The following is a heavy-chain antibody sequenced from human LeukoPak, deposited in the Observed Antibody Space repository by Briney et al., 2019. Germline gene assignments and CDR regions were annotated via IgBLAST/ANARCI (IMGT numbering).Heavy chain of an antibody. CDR3: AKNLHPE. CDR2: ITGSGDTT. J-gene: IGHJ4*02. V-gene: IGHV3-23*01. CDR1: GFTFCSYA. Sequence: GGSLRLSCVASGFTFCSYAMSGVRQTPGEGLEWGSSITGSGDTTNYAVSVKGRFTISRDNSKNTVFLQLNSLRDEDTAIYYCAKNLHPEWGQGTVVTVSS.